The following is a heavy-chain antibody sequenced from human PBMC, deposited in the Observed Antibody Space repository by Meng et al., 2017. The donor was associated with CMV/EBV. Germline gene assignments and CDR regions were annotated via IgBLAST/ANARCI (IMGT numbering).Heavy chain of an antibody. V-gene: IGHV3-7*01. D-gene: IGHD6-19*01. Sequence: GGSLRLSCAASGFTFSSYWMSWVRQAPGKGLEWVANIKQDGSEKYYVDSVKGRFTISRDNAKNSLYLQMNSLRAEDTAVYYCARDPGQWLDDFDYWGQGTLVTVSS. CDR2: IKQDGSEK. CDR1: GFTFSSYW. J-gene: IGHJ4*02. CDR3: ARDPGQWLDDFDY.